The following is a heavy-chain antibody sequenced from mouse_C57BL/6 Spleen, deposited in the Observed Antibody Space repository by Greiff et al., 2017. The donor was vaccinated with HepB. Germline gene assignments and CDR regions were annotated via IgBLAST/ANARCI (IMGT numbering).Heavy chain of an antibody. Sequence: QVQLQQSGAELARPGASVKMSCKASGYTFTSYTMHWVKQRPGQGLEWIGYINPSSGYTKYNQKFKGKATLTADKSSSTAYMQLSSLTSEDSAVYYCAREGKKSSQRYFDVWGTGTTVTVSS. CDR2: INPSSGYT. CDR3: AREGKKSSQRYFDV. V-gene: IGHV1-4*01. CDR1: GYTFTSYT. J-gene: IGHJ1*03.